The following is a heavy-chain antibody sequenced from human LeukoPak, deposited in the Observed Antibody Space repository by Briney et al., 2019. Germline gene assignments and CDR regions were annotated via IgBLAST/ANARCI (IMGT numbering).Heavy chain of an antibody. CDR3: ARGSRWGYDSSGYPDY. CDR1: GYTFTGYY. D-gene: IGHD3-22*01. CDR2: INPNSGGT. V-gene: IGHV1-2*02. Sequence: ASVKVPCKASGYTFTGYYMHWVRQAPGQGLEWMGWINPNSGGTNYAQKFQGRVTMTRDTSISTAYMELSRLRSDDTAVYYCARGSRWGYDSSGYPDYWGQGTLVTVSS. J-gene: IGHJ4*02.